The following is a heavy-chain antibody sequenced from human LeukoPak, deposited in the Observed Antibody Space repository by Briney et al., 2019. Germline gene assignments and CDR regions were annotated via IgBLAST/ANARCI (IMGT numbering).Heavy chain of an antibody. CDR1: GFTFNNYA. J-gene: IGHJ4*02. CDR3: AGRVTGYSSGYVY. D-gene: IGHD5-18*01. Sequence: GGSLRLSCAASGFTFNNYAMTWVRQAPEKGLDWVSVISGSAHKIRYADSVKGRFTISRDNSENTVYPQMNNLRAEDTALYYCAGRVTGYSSGYVYWGQGTLVTVSS. CDR2: ISGSAHKI. V-gene: IGHV3-23*01.